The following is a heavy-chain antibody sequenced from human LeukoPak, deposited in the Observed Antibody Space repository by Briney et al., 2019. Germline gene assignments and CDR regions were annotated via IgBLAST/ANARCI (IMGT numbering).Heavy chain of an antibody. D-gene: IGHD3-9*01. V-gene: IGHV3-48*01. J-gene: IGHJ4*02. CDR3: ARAHPNYDILTGYGETYYFDY. CDR2: ISSSSSTI. Sequence: GGSLRLSCAASGFTFSSYNMNWVRQAPGKGLEWVSYISSSSSTIYYADSVKGRFTISRDNAKNSLYLQMNSLRAEDTAVYYCARAHPNYDILTGYGETYYFDYWGQGTLVTVSS. CDR1: GFTFSSYN.